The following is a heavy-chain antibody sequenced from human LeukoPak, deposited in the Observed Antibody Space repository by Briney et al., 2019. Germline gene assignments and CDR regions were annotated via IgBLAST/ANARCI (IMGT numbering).Heavy chain of an antibody. CDR1: GFTFGSWA. Sequence: GGSLRLSCAASGFTFGSWAMHWVRQAPGKGLEWVAVIWYDGGNKYYVDSVKGRFTISRDNSKNTVYLQMNSLRADDTAVYYCASGEAGNSSAYDYNYWGQGTLVTVSS. CDR2: IWYDGGNK. J-gene: IGHJ4*02. CDR3: ASGEAGNSSAYDYNY. D-gene: IGHD3-22*01. V-gene: IGHV3-33*01.